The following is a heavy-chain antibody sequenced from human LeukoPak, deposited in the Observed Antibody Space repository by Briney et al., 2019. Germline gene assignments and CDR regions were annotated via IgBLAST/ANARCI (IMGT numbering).Heavy chain of an antibody. CDR1: GGSISSSSYY. D-gene: IGHD6-19*01. CDR3: ARQAIAVVDAFDI. V-gene: IGHV4-39*01. J-gene: IGHJ3*02. Sequence: PSETLSLTCTVSGGSISSSSYYWGWIRQPPGKGLEWIGSIYYSGSTYYKPSLKSRVTISVDTSRNQFSLKLSSGTAADTAVYYCARQAIAVVDAFDIWGQGTMVTVSS. CDR2: IYYSGST.